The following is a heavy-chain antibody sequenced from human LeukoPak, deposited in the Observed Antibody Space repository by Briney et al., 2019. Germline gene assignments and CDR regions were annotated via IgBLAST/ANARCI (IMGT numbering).Heavy chain of an antibody. Sequence: SETLSLTCTVSGGSISSYYWSWIRQPAGKGLEWIGRIYPGGSTNYNPSLKSRVTISVDTSKNQFSLKLSSVTAADTAVYYCAMDTTGYYYGSGTPIRDYWGQGTLVTVSS. CDR3: AMDTTGYYYGSGTPIRDY. D-gene: IGHD3-10*01. CDR1: GGSISSYY. V-gene: IGHV4-4*07. J-gene: IGHJ4*02. CDR2: IYPGGST.